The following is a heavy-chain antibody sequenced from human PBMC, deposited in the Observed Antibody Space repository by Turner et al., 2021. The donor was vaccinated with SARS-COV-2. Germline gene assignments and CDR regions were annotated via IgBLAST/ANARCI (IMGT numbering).Heavy chain of an antibody. Sequence: QVQLVQSVVEVKRSGAAVKVSCKTSGYTFTSNGISWLRQAPGQGLEWMGWSSSRSGNTKFAQNIQGRVTMTTDTTTRTAYMEMRSLRYDNTAIYYCTRDRIAAAGTGWFDPWGQGTLVTVSS. CDR3: TRDRIAAAGTGWFDP. CDR1: GYTFTSNG. J-gene: IGHJ5*02. CDR2: SSSRSGNT. D-gene: IGHD6-13*01. V-gene: IGHV1-18*04.